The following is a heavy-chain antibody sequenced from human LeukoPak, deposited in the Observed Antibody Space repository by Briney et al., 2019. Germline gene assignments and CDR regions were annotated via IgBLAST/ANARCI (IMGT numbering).Heavy chain of an antibody. D-gene: IGHD4-17*01. Sequence: SETLSLTCTVSGGSISSYYWSWIRQPPGKGLEWIGYIYYSGSTNYNPSLKSRVTISVDTSKNQFSLKLSSVTAADTAVYYCARDRGKAYGDYGYFDLWGRGTLVTVSS. CDR3: ARDRGKAYGDYGYFDL. J-gene: IGHJ2*01. V-gene: IGHV4-59*12. CDR2: IYYSGST. CDR1: GGSISSYY.